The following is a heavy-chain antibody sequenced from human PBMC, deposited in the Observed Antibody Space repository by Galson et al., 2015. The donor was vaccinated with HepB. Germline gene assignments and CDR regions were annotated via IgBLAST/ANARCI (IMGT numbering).Heavy chain of an antibody. J-gene: IGHJ6*02. Sequence: SLRLSCAASGFTFGSYGMHWVRQAPGKGLEWVAVISYDGGNKYYGDSVKGRFTISRDNAQNTLHLQMNSLRGEDTGVYYCAKEWMRSGSYIQSFYHYGMPVWGQGTTVTVSS. CDR3: AKEWMRSGSYIQSFYHYGMPV. CDR1: GFTFGSYG. V-gene: IGHV3-30*18. D-gene: IGHD1-26*01. CDR2: ISYDGGNK.